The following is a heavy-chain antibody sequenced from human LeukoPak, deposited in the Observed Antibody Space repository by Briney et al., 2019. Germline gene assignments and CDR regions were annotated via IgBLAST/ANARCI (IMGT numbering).Heavy chain of an antibody. D-gene: IGHD3/OR15-3a*01. J-gene: IGHJ3*02. CDR1: GFTFDDYA. Sequence: GGSLRLSCAASGFTFDDYAMHWVRHAPGKGLEWVSGISWNSGSIGYADSVKGRFTISRDNAKNSLYLQTNSLRAEDTALYYCAKGRTGDKDAFDIWGQGTMVTVSS. V-gene: IGHV3-9*01. CDR2: ISWNSGSI. CDR3: AKGRTGDKDAFDI.